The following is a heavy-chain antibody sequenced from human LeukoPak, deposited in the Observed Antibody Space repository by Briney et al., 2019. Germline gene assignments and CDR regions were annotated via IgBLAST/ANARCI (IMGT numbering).Heavy chain of an antibody. Sequence: GGSLRRYCEGSGFTVSSYWMSRLRQAPGKGREWLANIKQDGSEKYYVDSVKGRFTISRDNAKHSLYLQMNSLRGEDTAVYYCARDREIDYDSSGLDYWGQGTLVTVSS. J-gene: IGHJ4*02. CDR1: GFTVSSYW. D-gene: IGHD3-22*01. CDR3: ARDREIDYDSSGLDY. CDR2: IKQDGSEK. V-gene: IGHV3-7*01.